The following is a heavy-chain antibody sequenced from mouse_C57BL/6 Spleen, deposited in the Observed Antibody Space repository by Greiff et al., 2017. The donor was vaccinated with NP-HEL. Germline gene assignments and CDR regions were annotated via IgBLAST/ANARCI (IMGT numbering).Heavy chain of an antibody. V-gene: IGHV7-3*01. D-gene: IGHD2-1*01. CDR1: GFTFTDYY. CDR3: ARSPYGNYVYFDY. J-gene: IGHJ2*01. Sequence: EVHLVESGGGLVQPGGSLSLSCAASGFTFTDYYMSWVRQPPGKALEWLGFIRNKANGYTTEYSASVKGRFTISRDNSQSILYLQMNALRAEDSATYYCARSPYGNYVYFDYWGQGTTLTVSS. CDR2: IRNKANGYTT.